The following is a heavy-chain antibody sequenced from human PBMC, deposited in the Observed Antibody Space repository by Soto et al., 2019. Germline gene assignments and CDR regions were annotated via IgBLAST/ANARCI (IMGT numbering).Heavy chain of an antibody. J-gene: IGHJ4*02. Sequence: EVQLLESGGGLVQPGGSLRLSCATSGFTFGSYDMSWVRQAPGKGLEWVSTFSGSGGSTYYADSVKGRLTISRDNSKNTVYLQMNSLRAEDTAVYYCAKDRRGGYSCGGRCYSPDYWGQGTLVTVSS. CDR2: FSGSGGST. CDR1: GFTFGSYD. D-gene: IGHD2-15*01. CDR3: AKDRRGGYSCGGRCYSPDY. V-gene: IGHV3-23*01.